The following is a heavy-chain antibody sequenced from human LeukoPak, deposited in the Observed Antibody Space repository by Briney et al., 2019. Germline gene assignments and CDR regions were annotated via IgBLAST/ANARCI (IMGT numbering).Heavy chain of an antibody. CDR2: MNQDGSAK. CDR1: GFTFSDSW. D-gene: IGHD3-16*01. V-gene: IGHV3-7*01. CDR3: ATYTHWVAGDV. Sequence: GGSLRLSCAASGFTFSDSWMSWVRQAPGKGLEGVANMNQDGSAKGYVDSVKGRFTISRDNARSSLYLQMSSLRPEDTAVYYCATYTHWVAGDVWGQGTTVTVSS. J-gene: IGHJ6*02.